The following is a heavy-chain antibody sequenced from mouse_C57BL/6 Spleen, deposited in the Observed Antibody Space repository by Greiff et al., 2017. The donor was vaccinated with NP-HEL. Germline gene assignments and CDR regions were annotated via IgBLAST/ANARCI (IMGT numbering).Heavy chain of an antibody. D-gene: IGHD2-4*01. V-gene: IGHV1-15*01. CDR3: TRGYDYDLYYFDY. J-gene: IGHJ2*01. Sequence: LQESGAELVRPGASVTLSCKASGYTFTDYEMHWVKQTPVHGLEWIGAIDPETGGTAYNQKFKGKAILTADKSSSTAYMELRSLTSEDSAVYYCTRGYDYDLYYFDYWGQGTTLTVSS. CDR2: IDPETGGT. CDR1: GYTFTDYE.